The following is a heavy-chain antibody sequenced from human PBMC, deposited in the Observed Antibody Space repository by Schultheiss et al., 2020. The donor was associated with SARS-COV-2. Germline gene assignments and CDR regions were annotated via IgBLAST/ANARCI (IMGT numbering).Heavy chain of an antibody. J-gene: IGHJ1*01. D-gene: IGHD3-22*01. V-gene: IGHV1-46*03. CDR2: INPSGGST. CDR1: GGPFSSYA. CDR3: ARGRDYYDSSGYYDYFQH. Sequence: ASVKVSCKASGGPFSSYAISWVRQAPGQGLEWMGIINPSGGSTSYAQKFQGRVTMTRDTSTSTVYMELSSLRSEDTAVYYCARGRDYYDSSGYYDYFQHWGQGTLVTVSS.